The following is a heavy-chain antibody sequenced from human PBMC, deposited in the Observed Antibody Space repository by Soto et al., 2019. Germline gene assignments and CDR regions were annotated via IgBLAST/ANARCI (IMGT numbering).Heavy chain of an antibody. CDR1: GGSVSTYT. V-gene: IGHV1-69*01. D-gene: IGHD1-1*01. CDR2: IVPLFGST. J-gene: IGHJ5*02. Sequence: QVQLVQSGAEVKKPGSSVRVSCTASGGSVSTYTITWVRQAPGQGLEWMGGIVPLFGSTTYARKFQGRVTLTADESTGTAHMALSSLTSDDTAVYYCAREGARTSCTGDDCPQLYNWIDPWGQGTLVIVSS. CDR3: AREGARTSCTGDDCPQLYNWIDP.